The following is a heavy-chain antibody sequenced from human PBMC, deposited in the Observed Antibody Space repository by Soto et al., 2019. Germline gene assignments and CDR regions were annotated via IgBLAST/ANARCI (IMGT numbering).Heavy chain of an antibody. CDR1: GGSISSNNW. Sequence: QVQLQESGPGLVKPSGTLSLTCAVSGGSISSNNWWSWVRQPPGKGLEWIGEFYHSGSTNYNPSLKSRVTKSVDKSKNQFSLRLSSVTAADTAVYYCARGGAYGDYAMDVWGQGTTVTVSS. J-gene: IGHJ6*02. D-gene: IGHD4-17*01. CDR2: FYHSGST. CDR3: ARGGAYGDYAMDV. V-gene: IGHV4-4*02.